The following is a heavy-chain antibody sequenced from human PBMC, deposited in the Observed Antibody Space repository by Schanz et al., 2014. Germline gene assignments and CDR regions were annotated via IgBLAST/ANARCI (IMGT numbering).Heavy chain of an antibody. V-gene: IGHV3-48*01. CDR3: ARGGSGSHYRLDY. CDR1: GFGFSGYS. J-gene: IGHJ4*02. CDR2: ISGSSRTI. D-gene: IGHD1-26*01. Sequence: EVQLVESGGGLIQPGGSLRLSCAASGFGFSGYSMNWVRQAPGKGLEWVSYISGSSRTIYYADSMKGRFTVSRDNAENALYLQMNSLRAEDTGLYFCARGGSGSHYRLDYWGQGTLVTVSS.